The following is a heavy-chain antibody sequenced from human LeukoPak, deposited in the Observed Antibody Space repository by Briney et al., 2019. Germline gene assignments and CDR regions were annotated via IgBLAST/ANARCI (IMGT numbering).Heavy chain of an antibody. CDR3: ARVGNVGGFCSGGSCYSGLDAFDI. D-gene: IGHD2-15*01. CDR1: GFTFSSYA. J-gene: IGHJ3*02. V-gene: IGHV3-30-3*01. CDR2: ISYDGSNK. Sequence: GGSLRLSCAASGFTFSSYAMHWVRQAPGKGLEWVAVISYDGSNKYYADSVKGRFTISRDNSKNTLYLQMNSLRAEDTAVYYCARVGNVGGFCSGGSCYSGLDAFDIWGQGTMVTVSS.